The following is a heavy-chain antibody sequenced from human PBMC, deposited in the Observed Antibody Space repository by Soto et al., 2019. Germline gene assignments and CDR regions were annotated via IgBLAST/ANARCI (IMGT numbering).Heavy chain of an antibody. CDR3: ARDPIGGGAPYYCDY. Sequence: GASVKVSCKASGYTFTTYTLHWVRQAPGQNLEWLGWIHAGNGNTKYSQKFQGRVTMTRDTSINTAYLDLSRLTSDDTAVYYCARDPIGGGAPYYCDYWGQGTLVTVSS. CDR1: GYTFTTYT. D-gene: IGHD3-16*01. J-gene: IGHJ4*02. CDR2: IHAGNGNT. V-gene: IGHV1-3*01.